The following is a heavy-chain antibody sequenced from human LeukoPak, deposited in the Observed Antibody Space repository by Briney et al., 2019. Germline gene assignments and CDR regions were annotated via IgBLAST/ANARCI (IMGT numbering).Heavy chain of an antibody. V-gene: IGHV3-48*01. Sequence: GSLRLSCAASGFTFSSYSMNWVRPAPGKGLEWVSYISRSSDTIYYADSVKGRFTISRDNAKNSLYLQMNSLRAEDTAVYYCARRDCDSVKCRGSNWFDPWGQGTLVTVSS. J-gene: IGHJ5*02. CDR2: ISRSSDTI. CDR1: GFTFSSYS. CDR3: ARRDCDSVKCRGSNWFDP. D-gene: IGHD3-22*01.